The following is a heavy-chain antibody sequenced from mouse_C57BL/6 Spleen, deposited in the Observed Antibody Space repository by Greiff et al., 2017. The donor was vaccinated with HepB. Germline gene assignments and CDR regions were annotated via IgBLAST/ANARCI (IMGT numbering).Heavy chain of an antibody. Sequence: EVQRVESGGGLVKPGGSLKLSCAASGFTFSDYGMHWVRQAPEKGLEWVAYISSGSSTIYYADTVQGRFTISRDNAKNTLILQMTSLRSEDTAMYYCAVSTHYAMDYWGQGTSVTVSS. CDR2: ISSGSSTI. J-gene: IGHJ4*01. CDR3: AVSTHYAMDY. V-gene: IGHV5-17*01. CDR1: GFTFSDYG. D-gene: IGHD2-1*01.